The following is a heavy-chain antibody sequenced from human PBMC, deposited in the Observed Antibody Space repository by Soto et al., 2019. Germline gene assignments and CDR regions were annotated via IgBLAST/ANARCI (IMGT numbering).Heavy chain of an antibody. V-gene: IGHV3-48*02. CDR2: ISSSGSTI. D-gene: IGHD6-13*01. CDR1: GFTFSRYR. J-gene: IGHJ4*02. Sequence: GGSLRLSCGACGFTFSRYRMNWVGQASGKGLEWVSYISSSGSTIYYADSVKGRVTISRDNAKNSLYLQMNSLRDEDTALYYCARDFKEGSSHFDYWGQGTLVTVSS. CDR3: ARDFKEGSSHFDY.